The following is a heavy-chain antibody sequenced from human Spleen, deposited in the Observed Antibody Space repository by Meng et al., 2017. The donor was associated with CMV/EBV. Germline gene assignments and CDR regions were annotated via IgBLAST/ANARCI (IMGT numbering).Heavy chain of an antibody. J-gene: IGHJ3*02. V-gene: IGHV4-34*01. D-gene: IGHD5-12*01. CDR2: INHGGGT. CDR1: GGSFSDSY. CDR3: VRGPQVAWLRSRLAAFDI. Sequence: GSLRLSCAVYGGSFSDSYWSWIRQVPGKGLEWIGEINHGGGTNDNPSLKTRVTMSRDTSKKQVSLNLRSVTAADTGLYFCVRGPQVAWLRSRLAAFDIWSQGTMVTVSS.